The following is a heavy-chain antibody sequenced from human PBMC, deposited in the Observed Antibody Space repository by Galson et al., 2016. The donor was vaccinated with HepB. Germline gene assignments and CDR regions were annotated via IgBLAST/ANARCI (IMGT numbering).Heavy chain of an antibody. V-gene: IGHV3-30*04. Sequence: SLRLSCAASGFRFSSYSIHWVRQTPGKGLECVAIISDDGKKTYYGDSVKGRFSISRDNSKNTLYLQMSSLRVGDTGIYYCAREGWQAGDAYDIWGQGTMVTVS. CDR1: GFRFSSYS. J-gene: IGHJ3*02. CDR3: AREGWQAGDAYDI. D-gene: IGHD5-24*01. CDR2: ISDDGKKT.